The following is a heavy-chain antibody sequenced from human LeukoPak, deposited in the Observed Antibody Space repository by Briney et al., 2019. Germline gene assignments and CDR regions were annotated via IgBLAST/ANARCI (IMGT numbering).Heavy chain of an antibody. J-gene: IGHJ4*02. D-gene: IGHD7-27*01. CDR3: ARGTGEQDY. Sequence: SETLSLTCTVSGGSISSYYWSWIRQPPGKGLEWIGYIYYSGSANYNPSLKGRVTISVDTSKNQFSLKLSSVTAADTAVYYCARGTGEQDYWGQGTLVTVSS. V-gene: IGHV4-59*01. CDR1: GGSISSYY. CDR2: IYYSGSA.